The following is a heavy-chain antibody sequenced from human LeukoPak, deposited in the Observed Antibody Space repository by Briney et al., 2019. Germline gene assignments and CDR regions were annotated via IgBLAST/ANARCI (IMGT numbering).Heavy chain of an antibody. Sequence: ASVKVSCKASGYTFTGYFMHWVRQAPGQGLEWMGWINPNSGVTIYAQKFQGRVTMTRDTSISTAYMELSRLRSDDTAVYYCARDASIATTGGWFDPWGQGTLVTVS. V-gene: IGHV1-2*02. J-gene: IGHJ5*02. CDR2: INPNSGVT. D-gene: IGHD6-13*01. CDR1: GYTFTGYF. CDR3: ARDASIATTGGWFDP.